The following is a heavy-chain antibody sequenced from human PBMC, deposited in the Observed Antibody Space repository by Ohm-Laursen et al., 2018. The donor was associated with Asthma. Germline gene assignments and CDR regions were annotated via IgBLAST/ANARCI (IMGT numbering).Heavy chain of an antibody. Sequence: SLRLSCAASGFTFSSYGMHWVRQAPGKGLEWVAVISYDGSNKYYADSVKGRFTISRDNSKNTLYLQMNSLRAEDTAVYYCAKDLTNYYDSSGAINYWGQGTLVTVSS. CDR1: GFTFSSYG. CDR3: AKDLTNYYDSSGAINY. D-gene: IGHD3-22*01. CDR2: ISYDGSNK. V-gene: IGHV3-30*18. J-gene: IGHJ4*02.